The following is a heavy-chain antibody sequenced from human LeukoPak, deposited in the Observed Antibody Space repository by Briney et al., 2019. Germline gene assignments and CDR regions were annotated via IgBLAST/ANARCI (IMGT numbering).Heavy chain of an antibody. V-gene: IGHV4-61*01. D-gene: IGHD2-8*01. J-gene: IGHJ5*02. CDR3: ARSRAFNNGAFDP. Sequence: SETLSLTCTVSGASVSSASYWSWIRQPPGKGVEWIAHIYNGVNTNYNPSLKSRVTISVDTSKNQFSLRLNSVTVADTAVYYCARSRAFNNGAFDPWGQGTLVTVSS. CDR2: IYNGVNT. CDR1: GASVSSASY.